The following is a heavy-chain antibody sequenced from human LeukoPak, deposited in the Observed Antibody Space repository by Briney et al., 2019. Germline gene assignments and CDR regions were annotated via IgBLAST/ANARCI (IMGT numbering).Heavy chain of an antibody. J-gene: IGHJ4*02. CDR3: ARGRSASGQFIFDF. D-gene: IGHD6-13*01. Sequence: GGSLRLSCEASGFIFSNYAMYWVRQAPGKGLQCVSGIRSNGEITFYANSVKGRFAISRDNSKNTLYLQIGSLRAEDMAIYYCARGRSASGQFIFDFWGQGTLVTVSS. CDR1: GFIFSNYA. CDR2: IRSNGEIT. V-gene: IGHV3-64*01.